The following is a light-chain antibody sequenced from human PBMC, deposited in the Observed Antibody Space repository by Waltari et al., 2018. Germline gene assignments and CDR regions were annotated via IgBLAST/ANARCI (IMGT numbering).Light chain of an antibody. V-gene: IGKV3-15*01. CDR1: QTVGTS. CDR2: GEY. CDR3: QQYEDWPRLI. Sequence: EIVVTQSPATLSVSPGERVTLSCRASQTVGTSLAGYQQKPCQTPRLLLFGEYSMASGVPARFRGSGSGTDFTLAISSLHSEDFAVYYCQQYEDWPRLIFGGGTKVQIE. J-gene: IGKJ4*01.